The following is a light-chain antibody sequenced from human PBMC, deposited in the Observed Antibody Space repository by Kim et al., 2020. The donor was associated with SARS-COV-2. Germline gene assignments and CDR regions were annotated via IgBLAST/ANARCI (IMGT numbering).Light chain of an antibody. V-gene: IGKV4-1*01. CDR1: QNVLSSSNNKDY. CDR3: QQYYTTPLT. Sequence: ATSNRKSSQNVLSSSNNKDYLAWYQQKPGQPPKLLIYSASARASGVPDRFSGSGSGTDFTLTISSLQAEDVAVYYCQQYYTTPLTFGQGTKVDIK. J-gene: IGKJ1*01. CDR2: SAS.